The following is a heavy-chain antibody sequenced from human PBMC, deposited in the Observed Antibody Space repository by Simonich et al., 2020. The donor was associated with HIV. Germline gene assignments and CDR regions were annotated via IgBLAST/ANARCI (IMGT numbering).Heavy chain of an antibody. CDR3: ASAAADVKYYYWYGMDV. D-gene: IGHD6-13*01. CDR1: GGSISSHY. CDR2: IYETRRT. V-gene: IGHV4-59*11. Sequence: QVQLQDSGPGVVKPSETLSLTCTVSGGSISSHYWSWIPQSPGKGLEWIGDIYETRRTNYTPSLKGRGTTSVDTSKNQFSLKLSSVTAADTAVYHCASAAADVKYYYWYGMDVWGQGTTVTVSS. J-gene: IGHJ6*02.